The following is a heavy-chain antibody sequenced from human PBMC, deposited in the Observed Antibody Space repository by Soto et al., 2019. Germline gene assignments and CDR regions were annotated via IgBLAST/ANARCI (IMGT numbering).Heavy chain of an antibody. CDR3: ARAGSEGRDMIVVVNYFDY. J-gene: IGHJ4*02. V-gene: IGHV4-30-4*01. D-gene: IGHD3-22*01. Sequence: SETLSLTCTVSGGSISSGDYYWSWIRQPPGKGLEWIGYIYYSGSTYYNPSLKSRVTISVDTSKNQFSLKLSSVTAADTAVYYCARAGSEGRDMIVVVNYFDYWGQGTLVTVSS. CDR1: GGSISSGDYY. CDR2: IYYSGST.